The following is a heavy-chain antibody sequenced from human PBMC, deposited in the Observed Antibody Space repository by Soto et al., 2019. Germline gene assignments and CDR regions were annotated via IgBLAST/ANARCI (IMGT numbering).Heavy chain of an antibody. CDR2: IFSGGST. Sequence: EVQLVASGGGLVLPGGSLRLACAASEFSVSDNYMNWVRQAPGKGLEWVAVIFSGGSTNYADSVKGRFTISRLKSENTLYLQMSSLRPEDTAVYFCKSRDYWGRGTLVTVSS. CDR3: KSRDY. V-gene: IGHV3-53*04. CDR1: EFSVSDNY. J-gene: IGHJ4*02.